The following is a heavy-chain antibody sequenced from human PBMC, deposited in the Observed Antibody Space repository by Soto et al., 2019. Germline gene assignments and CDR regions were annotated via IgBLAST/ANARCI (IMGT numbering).Heavy chain of an antibody. CDR2: MSYDGSNE. CDR1: GFTFSHYA. J-gene: IGHJ4*02. CDR3: AKDGSHNFDY. V-gene: IGHV3-30*18. Sequence: QVQLVESGGGVVQPGRSLRLSCAASGFTFSHYAMHWVHQAPGKGLEWVALMSYDGSNEYYADSVKGRFTISRDNSKNTLYLQMNSLRAEDTAVDYCAKDGSHNFDYWGQGTLVTVSS. D-gene: IGHD1-26*01.